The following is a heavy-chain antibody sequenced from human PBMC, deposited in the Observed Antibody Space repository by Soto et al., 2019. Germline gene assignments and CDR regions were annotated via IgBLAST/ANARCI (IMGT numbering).Heavy chain of an antibody. D-gene: IGHD6-19*01. CDR2: INANSGGT. Sequence: ASVKVSCKASGYTFSDYYMHWVRQAPGQGLEWMGWINANSGGTTYAQKFQGRVTMNRDTSISTAYMELSRLSSDNTAIYCCARIQREVAGTNWGQGTLVTVSS. CDR3: ARIQREVAGTN. V-gene: IGHV1-2*02. J-gene: IGHJ4*02. CDR1: GYTFSDYY.